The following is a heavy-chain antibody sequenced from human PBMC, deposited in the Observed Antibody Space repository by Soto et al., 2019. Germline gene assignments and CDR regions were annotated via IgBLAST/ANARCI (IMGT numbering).Heavy chain of an antibody. V-gene: IGHV1-69*01. CDR3: ARDPTYDQDTMVRGGVVDP. D-gene: IGHD3-10*01. CDR2: IIPIFGTA. Sequence: QVQLVQSGAEVKKPGSSVKVSCKASGGTFSSYAISWVRQAPGQRLEWMGGIIPIFGTANYAQKFQGRVTITADESTSTAYMELSSLRSEDTAVYYCARDPTYDQDTMVRGGVVDPWGQGTLVTVSS. CDR1: GGTFSSYA. J-gene: IGHJ5*02.